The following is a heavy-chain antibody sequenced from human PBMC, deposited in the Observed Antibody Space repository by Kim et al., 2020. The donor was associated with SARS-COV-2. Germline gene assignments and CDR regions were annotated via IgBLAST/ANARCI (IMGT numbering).Heavy chain of an antibody. CDR2: IYTSGST. CDR3: ARELLWFGELFRYGMDV. Sequence: SETLSLTCTVSGGSISSGSYYWSWIRQPAGKGLEWIGRIYTSGSTNYNPSLKSRVTISVDTSKNQFSLKLSSVTAADTAVYYCARELLWFGELFRYGMDVWGQGTTVTVSS. J-gene: IGHJ6*02. CDR1: GGSISSGSYY. D-gene: IGHD3-10*01. V-gene: IGHV4-61*02.